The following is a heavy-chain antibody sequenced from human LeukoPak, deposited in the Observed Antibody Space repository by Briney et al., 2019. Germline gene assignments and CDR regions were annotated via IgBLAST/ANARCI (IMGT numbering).Heavy chain of an antibody. D-gene: IGHD6-19*01. CDR2: SHSSGRT. J-gene: IGHJ4*02. CDR1: GDPISNYH. Sequence: SETLSLTCSVSGDPISNYHWSWIRQPAGKGLEWIGQSHSSGRTNYNPPLESRVTVSIDTPENQFSLTIRSVTATDTAIYYCARRDITSGWSFNYWGQGILVTVS. CDR3: ARRDITSGWSFNY. V-gene: IGHV4-4*07.